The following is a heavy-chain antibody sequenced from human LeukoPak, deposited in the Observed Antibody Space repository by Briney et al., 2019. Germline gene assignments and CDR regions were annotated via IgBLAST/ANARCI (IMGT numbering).Heavy chain of an antibody. CDR2: IYSGGST. V-gene: IGHV3-53*01. D-gene: IGHD1-26*01. J-gene: IGHJ4*02. CDR3: AREVGASEFDY. CDR1: GFTVSSNY. Sequence: GGSLRLSCAASGFTVSSNYMSWVRQAPGKGLEWVSIIYSGGSTYYADSVKGRFTISRDNAKNSLYLQMNSLRAEDTAVYYCAREVGASEFDYWGQGTLVTVSS.